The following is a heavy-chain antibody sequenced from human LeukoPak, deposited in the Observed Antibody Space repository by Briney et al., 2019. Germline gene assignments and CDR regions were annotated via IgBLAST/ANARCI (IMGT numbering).Heavy chain of an antibody. V-gene: IGHV4-59*08. D-gene: IGHD4-17*01. CDR1: GGSISSYY. Sequence: SETLSLTCTVPGGSISSYYWSWIRQPPGKGLEWIGYIYYSGSTNYNPSLKSRVTISVDTSKNQFSLKLSSVTAADTAVYYCARGTVSAFDIWGQGTMVTVSS. J-gene: IGHJ3*02. CDR3: ARGTVSAFDI. CDR2: IYYSGST.